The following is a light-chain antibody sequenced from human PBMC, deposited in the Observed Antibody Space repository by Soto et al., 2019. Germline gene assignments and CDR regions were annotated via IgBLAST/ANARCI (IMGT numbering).Light chain of an antibody. J-gene: IGLJ2*01. CDR2: GNN. V-gene: IGLV1-44*01. CDR1: GSSIGTNT. Sequence: QSVLTQPPSASGTPGQRVTISCSGSGSSIGTNTVNWYRQLPGTAPKLLIYGNNQRPSGVPDRFSGSKSGTSASLAISGLQSEDEAKYYCAAWDGSLNNVLFGGGTKLTVL. CDR3: AAWDGSLNNVL.